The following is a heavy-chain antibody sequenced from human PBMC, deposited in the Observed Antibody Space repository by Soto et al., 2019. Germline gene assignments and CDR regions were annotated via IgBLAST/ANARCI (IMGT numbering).Heavy chain of an antibody. V-gene: IGHV1-18*01. D-gene: IGHD6-13*01. CDR2: ISVYNGNT. CDR3: ARVRSSSWYGDH. CDR1: GYTFASYG. J-gene: IGHJ4*02. Sequence: QVQLVQSGPEVKQPGASVKVSCKASGYTFASYGVTWVRQAPGQGLEWMGWISVYNGNTNYAQKLQGRVSMTADTSTNTAYMELRSLRSDDTAVYFCARVRSSSWYGDHWGQGTLVTVSS.